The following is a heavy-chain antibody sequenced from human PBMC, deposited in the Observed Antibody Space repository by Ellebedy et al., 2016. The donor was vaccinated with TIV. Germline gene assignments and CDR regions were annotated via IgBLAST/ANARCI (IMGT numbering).Heavy chain of an antibody. CDR3: ARGALAILGVVTGYYGLDV. D-gene: IGHD3-3*01. V-gene: IGHV4-34*01. CDR2: INDRGST. CDR1: GGSFSGNY. J-gene: IGHJ6*02. Sequence: MPSETLSLTCAVYGGSFSGNYWSWIRKPPGKGLEWIGEINDRGSTNYNPSLKSRVTISVDTSKNQFSLKLTSVSAADTAVYYGARGALAILGVVTGYYGLDVWGQGTTVTVSS.